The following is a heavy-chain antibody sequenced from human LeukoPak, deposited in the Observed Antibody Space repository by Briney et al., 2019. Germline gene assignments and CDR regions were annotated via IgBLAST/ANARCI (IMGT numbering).Heavy chain of an antibody. CDR1: GFTFSDYY. Sequence: GGSLRLSCAASGFTFSDYYMSWVRQAPGKGLEWVSAISGSGGSTYYADSVKGRFTISRDNSKNTLYLQMNSLRAEDTAVYYCAKEGITMVRGVITYFDYWGQGTLVTVSS. J-gene: IGHJ4*02. V-gene: IGHV3-23*01. D-gene: IGHD3-10*01. CDR3: AKEGITMVRGVITYFDY. CDR2: ISGSGGST.